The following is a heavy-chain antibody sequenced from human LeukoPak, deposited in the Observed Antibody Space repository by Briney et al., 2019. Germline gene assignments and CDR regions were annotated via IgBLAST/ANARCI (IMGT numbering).Heavy chain of an antibody. CDR1: GGSINNYY. V-gene: IGHV4-59*01. Sequence: SETLSLTCTVSGGSINNYYWSWIRQPPGKGREWIGYIYYSGSTNYNPSLKSRVTISVDTSKNQFSLKLNSVTAADTAVYYCARVWSSSGWAFDYWGQGTLVTVSS. CDR2: IYYSGST. CDR3: ARVWSSSGWAFDY. D-gene: IGHD6-19*01. J-gene: IGHJ4*02.